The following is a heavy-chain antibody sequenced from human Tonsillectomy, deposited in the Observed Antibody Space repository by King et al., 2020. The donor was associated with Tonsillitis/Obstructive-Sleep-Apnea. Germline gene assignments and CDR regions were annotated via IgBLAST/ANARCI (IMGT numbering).Heavy chain of an antibody. CDR2: ISGGGATT. D-gene: IGHD2/OR15-2a*01. CDR1: GFTFSTYA. Sequence: VQLVESGGGLVQPGGSLRLSCAASGFTFSTYAMSWVRQAPGKGLEWVSAISGGGATTYYADSVKGRFTISRDNSKNTLDLQMKSLRDEDTAVYYCAKSRRYSTNDAFEIWGQGTLVTVSS. CDR3: AKSRRYSTNDAFEI. V-gene: IGHV3-23*04. J-gene: IGHJ3*02.